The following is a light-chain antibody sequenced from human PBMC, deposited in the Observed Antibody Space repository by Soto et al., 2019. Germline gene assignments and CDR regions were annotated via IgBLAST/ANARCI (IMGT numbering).Light chain of an antibody. CDR1: SGSVSTSYY. CDR2: NTN. J-gene: IGLJ2*01. Sequence: QTVVTQEPSFSVSPGGTVTLTCGLSSGSVSTSYYPSWYQQTPGQPPRTLIYNTNTRSSGVPDRFSGSILGNKAALTITGAQADDESDYYCVLYLGSGTVVFGGGTQLTVL. V-gene: IGLV8-61*01. CDR3: VLYLGSGTVV.